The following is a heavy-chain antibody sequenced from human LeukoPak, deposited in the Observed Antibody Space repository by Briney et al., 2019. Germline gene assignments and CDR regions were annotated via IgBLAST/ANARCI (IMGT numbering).Heavy chain of an antibody. CDR1: GFTFSSYS. CDR3: ARDRGFNYYYYMDV. V-gene: IGHV3-48*04. D-gene: IGHD3-10*01. J-gene: IGHJ6*03. CDR2: ISSSSSTI. Sequence: GGSLRLSCAASGFTFSSYSMNWVRQAPGKGLEWVSYISSSSSTIYYADSVKGRFTISRDNAKNPLYLQMNSLRAEDTAVYYCARDRGFNYYYYMDVWGKGTTVTVSS.